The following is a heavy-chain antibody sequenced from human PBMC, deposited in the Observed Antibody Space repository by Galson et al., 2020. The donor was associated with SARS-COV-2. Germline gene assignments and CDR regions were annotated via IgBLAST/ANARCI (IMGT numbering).Heavy chain of an antibody. CDR3: VREDDISGYKT. D-gene: IGHD3-22*01. V-gene: IGHV4-30-4*01. Sequence: SETLSLTCTVSGGSINSGDYYWTWIRQPPEKGLEWIGYIFYTGSTYYNPSVKSRVTISLHTSRHQFSLNLTSVTAADTAVYYCVREDDISGYKTWGQGTLVTVSS. CDR1: GGSINSGDYY. CDR2: IFYTGST. J-gene: IGHJ4*02.